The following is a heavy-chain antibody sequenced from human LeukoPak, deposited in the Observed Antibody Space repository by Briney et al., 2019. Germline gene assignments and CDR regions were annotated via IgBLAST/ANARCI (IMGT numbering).Heavy chain of an antibody. CDR3: ARIRITMVRGVDNWFDP. Sequence: GASLKISCKGSGYSFTSYWIGWVRQMPGKGLEWMGIIYPGDSDTRYSPSFQGQVTISADKSISTAYLQWSSLKASDTAMYYCARIRITMVRGVDNWFDPWGQGTLVTVSS. J-gene: IGHJ5*02. CDR2: IYPGDSDT. D-gene: IGHD3-10*01. CDR1: GYSFTSYW. V-gene: IGHV5-51*01.